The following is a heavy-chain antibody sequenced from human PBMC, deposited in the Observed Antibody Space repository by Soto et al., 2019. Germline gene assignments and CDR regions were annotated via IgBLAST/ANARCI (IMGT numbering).Heavy chain of an antibody. CDR2: ISGSGGST. V-gene: IGHV3-23*01. Sequence: GGSLRLSCAASGFTFSSYAMSWVRQAPGKGLEWVSAISGSGGSTYYADSVKGRFTISRDNSKNTLYLQMNSLRAEDTAVYYCAKPYCSSTSCYGGSGAFDIWGQGTMVTVSS. J-gene: IGHJ3*02. D-gene: IGHD2-2*01. CDR1: GFTFSSYA. CDR3: AKPYCSSTSCYGGSGAFDI.